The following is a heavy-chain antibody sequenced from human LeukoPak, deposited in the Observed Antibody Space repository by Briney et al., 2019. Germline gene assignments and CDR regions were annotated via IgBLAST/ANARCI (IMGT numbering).Heavy chain of an antibody. Sequence: GGSLRLSCAASGFTFSSSAMSWVRQAPGKGLEWVSAISNNGGYTYYADSVQGRFTISRDNSKSTLCLQMNSLRAEDTAVYYCASSSSWYFWGQGTLVTVSS. J-gene: IGHJ4*02. CDR3: ASSSSWYF. D-gene: IGHD6-13*01. V-gene: IGHV3-23*01. CDR1: GFTFSSSA. CDR2: ISNNGGYT.